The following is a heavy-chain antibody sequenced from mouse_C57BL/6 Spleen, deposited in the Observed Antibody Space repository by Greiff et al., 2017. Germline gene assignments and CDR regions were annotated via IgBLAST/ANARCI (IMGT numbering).Heavy chain of an antibody. V-gene: IGHV1-80*01. Sequence: VQLQQSGAELVKPGASVKISCKASGYAFSRYWMNWVKQRPGKGLEWIGQIYPGDGDTNYNGKFKGKATLTADKSSSTAYMQLSSLTSEDSAVYFCARRGGDYYAMDYWGQGTSVTVSS. CDR2: IYPGDGDT. CDR3: ARRGGDYYAMDY. D-gene: IGHD3-3*01. CDR1: GYAFSRYW. J-gene: IGHJ4*01.